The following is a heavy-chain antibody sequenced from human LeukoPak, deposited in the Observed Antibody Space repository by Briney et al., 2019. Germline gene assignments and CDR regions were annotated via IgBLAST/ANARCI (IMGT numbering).Heavy chain of an antibody. CDR2: MYPAGSV. V-gene: IGHV3-66*01. D-gene: IGHD6-13*01. CDR3: ARVSTIQTYSSSWYGDMYYFDY. CDR1: GFTLNTND. Sequence: GGSLRLSCAASGFTLNTNDMNWVRQAPGKGLEWVSLMYPAGSVYYTDSVKGRFTISRDNAKNSLYLQMNSLRAEDTAVYYCARVSTIQTYSSSWYGDMYYFDYWGQGTLVTVSS. J-gene: IGHJ4*02.